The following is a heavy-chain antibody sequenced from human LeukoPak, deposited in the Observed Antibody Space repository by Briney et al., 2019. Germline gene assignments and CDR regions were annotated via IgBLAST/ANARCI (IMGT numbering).Heavy chain of an antibody. CDR2: IGPSGGSI. D-gene: IGHD3-22*01. CDR1: GSTFSSYS. V-gene: IGHV3-21*04. CDR3: ARRAGSRYPWYLDL. Sequence: GGSLRLSCATYGSTFSSYSMNWVRQAPGKGLEWVSSIGPSGGSIFYADSVKGRFSISRDNARDSLYLQMNSLRADDTAVYYYARRAGSRYPWYLDLWGRGTLVTVS. J-gene: IGHJ2*01.